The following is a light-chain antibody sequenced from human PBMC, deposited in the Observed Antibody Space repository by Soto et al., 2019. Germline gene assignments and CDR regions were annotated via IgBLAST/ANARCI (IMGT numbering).Light chain of an antibody. CDR1: STDVGGYNY. V-gene: IGLV2-11*01. J-gene: IGLJ1*01. CDR3: CSYAGRDTLYV. Sequence: QSALTQPRSVSGSPGQSVTISCTGTSTDVGGYNYVSWSQQHPGKVPKLMLYDVSKRPSGVPDRFSGSKSGNTASLTISGLQAEDEADYYCCSYAGRDTLYVFGSGTKVTVL. CDR2: DVS.